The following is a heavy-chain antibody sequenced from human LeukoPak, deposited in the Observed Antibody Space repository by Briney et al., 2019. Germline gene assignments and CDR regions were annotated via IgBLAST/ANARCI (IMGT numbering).Heavy chain of an antibody. Sequence: ASVKVSCKASGYTFTSYYIYWVRQAPGQGPEWMGIINPSGGSTRYSQKFQCRLTLTRDTSTSTLYMELSSLRSEDTAVYYCARALTNYDFWSGYVPFGYWGQGTLVTVSS. CDR3: ARALTNYDFWSGYVPFGY. CDR2: INPSGGST. V-gene: IGHV1-46*01. D-gene: IGHD3-3*01. CDR1: GYTFTSYY. J-gene: IGHJ4*02.